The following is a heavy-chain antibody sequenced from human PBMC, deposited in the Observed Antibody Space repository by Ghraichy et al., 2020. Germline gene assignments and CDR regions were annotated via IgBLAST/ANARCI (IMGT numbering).Heavy chain of an antibody. Sequence: GESLNISCAASGFTFSSFGMHWVRQAPGKGLEWVALISYDGSDKYYADSVKGRFTISRDNSKNTLYLQMNSLRPEDTAVYYCANDPAGVGISFDYWCQGTLVTVSA. CDR1: GFTFSSFG. D-gene: IGHD6-13*01. CDR2: ISYDGSDK. J-gene: IGHJ4*02. CDR3: ANDPAGVGISFDY. V-gene: IGHV3-30*18.